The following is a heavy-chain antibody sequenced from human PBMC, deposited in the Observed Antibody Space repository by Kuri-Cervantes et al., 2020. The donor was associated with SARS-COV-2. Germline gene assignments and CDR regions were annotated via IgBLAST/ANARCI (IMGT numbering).Heavy chain of an antibody. D-gene: IGHD4-17*01. Sequence: SETLSLTCTVSGASISSSNYYWGWIRQPPGKGLEWIGSISYSGTTSHNPSLKSRVTISLDTSKNQFSLRLTSVTAADSAVYYCARHLGGYGDRGLDFWGQGTLVTVSS. CDR2: ISYSGTT. CDR3: ARHLGGYGDRGLDF. CDR1: GASISSSNYY. V-gene: IGHV4-39*01. J-gene: IGHJ4*02.